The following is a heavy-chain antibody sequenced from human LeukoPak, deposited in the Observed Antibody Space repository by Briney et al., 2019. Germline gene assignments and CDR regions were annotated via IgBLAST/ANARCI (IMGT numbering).Heavy chain of an antibody. Sequence: GGSLRLSCAASGFTFSGSALHWVRQASGKGLEWVGRIRSTANGYATAYAASVKGRFTISRDDSKNTLYLQMNSLKTEDTAVYYCTTEDGDYDYYYYYMDVWGKGTTVTISS. CDR1: GFTFSGSA. V-gene: IGHV3-73*01. CDR2: IRSTANGYAT. D-gene: IGHD4-17*01. J-gene: IGHJ6*03. CDR3: TTEDGDYDYYYYYMDV.